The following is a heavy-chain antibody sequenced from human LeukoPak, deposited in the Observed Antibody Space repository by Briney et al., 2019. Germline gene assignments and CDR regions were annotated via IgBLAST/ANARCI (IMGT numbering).Heavy chain of an antibody. CDR1: GGSISGYY. J-gene: IGHJ6*02. CDR3: ARGRSNYYGMDV. V-gene: IGHV4-59*01. D-gene: IGHD1-26*01. Sequence: ASETLSLTCTVSGGSISGYYWNWIRRPPGKGLEWIGYIYYNGNTNYSPSLKSRVTMSVDTSKNLFSLKVSSVTAADTAVYYCARGRSNYYGMDVWGQGTTVTVSS. CDR2: IYYNGNT.